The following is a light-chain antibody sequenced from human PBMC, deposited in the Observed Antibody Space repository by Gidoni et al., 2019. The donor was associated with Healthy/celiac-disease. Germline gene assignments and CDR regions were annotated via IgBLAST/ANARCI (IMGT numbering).Light chain of an antibody. CDR2: GNS. Sequence: QSVLTQPPSVSRAPGQRVTISCTGSSSNIGAGYDVHWYQQLPGTAPKLLIYGNSNRPSGVPDRFSGSKSGTSASRAITGLQAEDEADYYCQSYDSSLSGVFGGGTKLTVL. V-gene: IGLV1-40*01. J-gene: IGLJ3*02. CDR1: SSNIGAGYD. CDR3: QSYDSSLSGV.